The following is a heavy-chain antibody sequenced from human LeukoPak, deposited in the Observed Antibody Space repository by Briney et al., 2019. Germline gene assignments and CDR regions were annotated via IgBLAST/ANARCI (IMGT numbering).Heavy chain of an antibody. J-gene: IGHJ3*02. V-gene: IGHV3-72*01. CDR3: TRDRWAAGSIAFDM. Sequence: PGGSLRLSCAASGITLSDHYMDWVRQAPGKGLEWVGRTRNKAKSYTTNYAASVKGRFTISRDDAKNSVYLQMNGLKSEDSAVYYCTRDRWAAGSIAFDMWGQGTTVTVSS. D-gene: IGHD6-13*01. CDR2: TRNKAKSYTT. CDR1: GITLSDHY.